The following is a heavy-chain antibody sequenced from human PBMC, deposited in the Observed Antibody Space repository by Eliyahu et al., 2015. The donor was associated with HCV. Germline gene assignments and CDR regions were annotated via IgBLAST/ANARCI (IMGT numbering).Heavy chain of an antibody. CDR1: GFTFNGFW. Sequence: VQLVESGGGLVQPGGSLRLSCAASGFTFNGFWMSWVRQTPMRGXGWVANINQDGSGKYYLDSLRGRFAISRDNAKSSLFLEMNSLTAEDTGVYYCARGGGSNGWFYWGQGTLVTVSS. V-gene: IGHV3-7*01. CDR3: ARGGGSNGWFY. J-gene: IGHJ4*02. CDR2: INQDGSGK. D-gene: IGHD6-19*01.